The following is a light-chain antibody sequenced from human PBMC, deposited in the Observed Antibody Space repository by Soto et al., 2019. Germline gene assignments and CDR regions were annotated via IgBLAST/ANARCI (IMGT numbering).Light chain of an antibody. J-gene: IGLJ1*01. CDR1: SSDIGDYNY. CDR3: SSYTSSITYV. Sequence: QSALTQPASVSGSPGQSITISCTGTSSDIGDYNYVSWYQQRPEKAPELMIYGVNNRPPGVSNRFSGSKSGNTASLTISGLQAEDEADYYCSSYTSSITYVFGNGTKVTVL. CDR2: GVN. V-gene: IGLV2-14*01.